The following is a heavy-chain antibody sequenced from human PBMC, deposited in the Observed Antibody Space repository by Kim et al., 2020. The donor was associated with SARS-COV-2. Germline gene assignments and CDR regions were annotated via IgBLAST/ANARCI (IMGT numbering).Heavy chain of an antibody. D-gene: IGHD3-10*01. J-gene: IGHJ4*02. CDR1: GGSFSGDY. Sequence: SETLSLTCAVYGGSFSGDYWSWIRQPPGKGLEWIGEINHSGSTNSNPSLKSRFTISVDTSKKQFSLKLSSVTAADTAVYYCSRDNTETYYYASGCYYMGFDYWGQGTLVTVSS. CDR3: SRDNTETYYYASGCYYMGFDY. V-gene: IGHV4-34*01. CDR2: INHSGST.